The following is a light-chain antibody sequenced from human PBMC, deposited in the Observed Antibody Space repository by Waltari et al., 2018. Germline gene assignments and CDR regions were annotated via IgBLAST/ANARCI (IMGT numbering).Light chain of an antibody. CDR3: SSYTSSSTLEV. CDR2: VVS. CDR1: SSDVGGYNY. V-gene: IGLV2-14*01. J-gene: IGLJ1*01. Sequence: QSALTQPASVSGSPGQSITISCTGTSSDVGGYNYVSWYQHHPGKPPKLMIYVVSNRPSGVSNRFSGSKSGNTASLTISGLQAEDEADYYCSSYTSSSTLEVFGTGTKVTVL.